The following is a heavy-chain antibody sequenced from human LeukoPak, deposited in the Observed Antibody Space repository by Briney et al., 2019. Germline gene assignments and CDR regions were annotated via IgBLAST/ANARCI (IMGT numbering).Heavy chain of an antibody. CDR3: AKDYRRYCSSTSCQPFDY. V-gene: IGHV3-30*18. Sequence: PGRSLRLSCAASGFTFSSYGMHWVRQAPGKGLEWVAVISYDGSNKYYADSVKGRFTIPRDNSKNTLYLQMNSLRAEDTAVYYCAKDYRRYCSSTSCQPFDYWGQGTLVTVSS. CDR2: ISYDGSNK. J-gene: IGHJ4*02. D-gene: IGHD2-2*01. CDR1: GFTFSSYG.